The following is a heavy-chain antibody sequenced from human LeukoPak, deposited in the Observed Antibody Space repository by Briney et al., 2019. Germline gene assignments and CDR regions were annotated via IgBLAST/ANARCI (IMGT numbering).Heavy chain of an antibody. Sequence: GGSLRLSCAASGFTFSSYSMNWVRQAPGKGLEWVSYISSSSSTIYYADSVKGPFTISRDNAKNSLYLQMNSLRAEDAAVYYCARRGRGSYSNYYYMDVWGRGTTATVSS. CDR2: ISSSSSTI. J-gene: IGHJ6*03. D-gene: IGHD1-26*01. CDR3: ARRGRGSYSNYYYMDV. CDR1: GFTFSSYS. V-gene: IGHV3-48*01.